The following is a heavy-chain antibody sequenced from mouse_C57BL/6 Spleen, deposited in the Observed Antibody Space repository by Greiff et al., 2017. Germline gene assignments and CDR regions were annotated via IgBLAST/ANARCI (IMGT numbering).Heavy chain of an antibody. V-gene: IGHV1-15*01. Sequence: VQLKQSGAELVRPGASVTLSCKASGYTFTDYEMHWVKQTPVHGLEWIGAIDPETGGTAYNQKFKGKAILTADKSSSTAYMELRSLTSEDSAVYYGTRSHNSPFAYWGQGTLVTVSA. CDR2: IDPETGGT. CDR3: TRSHNSPFAY. J-gene: IGHJ3*01. CDR1: GYTFTDYE.